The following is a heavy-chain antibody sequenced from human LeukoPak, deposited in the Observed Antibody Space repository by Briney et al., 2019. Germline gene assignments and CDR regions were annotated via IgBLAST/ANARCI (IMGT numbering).Heavy chain of an antibody. CDR1: GFTFSSYA. J-gene: IGHJ6*02. V-gene: IGHV3-23*01. CDR3: AKDWYVMDV. Sequence: GGSLRLSCAASGFTFSSYAMNWVRQAPGKGLEWVSSIRSSGVNTYYADSVKGRFTISRDNSKNTVYLQMNSLRAEDTAVYYCAKDWYVMDVWGQGTTVTVSS. CDR2: IRSSGVNT.